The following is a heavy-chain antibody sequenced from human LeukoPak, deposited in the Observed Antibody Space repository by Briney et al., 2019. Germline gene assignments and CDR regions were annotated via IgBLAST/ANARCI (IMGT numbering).Heavy chain of an antibody. CDR3: AKDLIAGADINYYYGMDV. Sequence: GGSLRLSCAASEFTFSSYGMHWVRQAPGKGLEWVAVISFDGSNEYYADSVKGRLTISRDNSKNTLFLQMNSLRAEDTAVYYCAKDLIAGADINYYYGMDVRGQGTTVTVSS. V-gene: IGHV3-30*18. CDR2: ISFDGSNE. CDR1: EFTFSSYG. D-gene: IGHD6-19*01. J-gene: IGHJ6*02.